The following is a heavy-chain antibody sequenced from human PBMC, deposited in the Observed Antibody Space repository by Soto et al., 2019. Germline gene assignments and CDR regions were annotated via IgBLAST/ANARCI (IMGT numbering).Heavy chain of an antibody. CDR1: GFSFSTTGAG. CDR2: LFWNDAK. J-gene: IGHJ4*02. D-gene: IGHD2-15*01. Sequence: QIALKESGPTLVKPSQPLTLTCTFSGFSFSTTGAGVGWIRQPPGKALEWLALLFWNDAKRYSPSLRSRLTIIKDTSKNQVVLTMTNVDPVDTATYYCAYRRGGSSSGGNFDYWGQGTPVTVYS. V-gene: IGHV2-5*01. CDR3: AYRRGGSSSGGNFDY.